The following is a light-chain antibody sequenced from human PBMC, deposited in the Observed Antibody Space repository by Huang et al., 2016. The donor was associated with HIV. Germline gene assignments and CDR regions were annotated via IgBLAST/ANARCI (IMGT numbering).Light chain of an antibody. CDR2: DAS. Sequence: EIVLTQSPATLSLSPGERATLSGRASQSVSSYLAWYQQKPGQAPRLLIYDASNRATGIPARFSGSGSETDFTLTISSLEPEDFAVYYCQQRSNWPPVTFGGGTKVEIK. J-gene: IGKJ4*01. CDR1: QSVSSY. CDR3: QQRSNWPPVT. V-gene: IGKV3-11*01.